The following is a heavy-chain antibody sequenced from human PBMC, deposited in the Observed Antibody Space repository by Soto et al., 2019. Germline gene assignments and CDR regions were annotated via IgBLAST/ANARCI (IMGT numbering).Heavy chain of an antibody. CDR2: IYYSGST. Sequence: PSETLSLTCTVSGGSISSYYWSWIRQPPGKGLEWIGYIYYSGSTNYNPSLKSRVTISVDTSKNQFSLKLSSVTAADTAVYYCAREGYYYDSSGYYYIFDYWGQGTLVTVSS. V-gene: IGHV4-59*01. D-gene: IGHD3-22*01. CDR1: GGSISSYY. J-gene: IGHJ4*02. CDR3: AREGYYYDSSGYYYIFDY.